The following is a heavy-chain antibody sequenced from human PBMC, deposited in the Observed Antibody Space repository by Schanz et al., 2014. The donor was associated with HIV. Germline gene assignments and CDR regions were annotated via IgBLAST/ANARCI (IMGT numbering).Heavy chain of an antibody. V-gene: IGHV4-39*07. J-gene: IGHJ4*02. D-gene: IGHD3-10*01. CDR2: IYYSGNT. CDR3: ARAGQWFGHLD. Sequence: QLQLQESGPGLVKPSETLSLTCTISGGSITSSYYWGWIRQPPGKGLEWIGSIYYSGNTNYNPSLRGRVTISVDTSKNQFSLRLSSVTAADTAVYFCARAGQWFGHLDWGQGTLVTVSS. CDR1: GGSITSSYY.